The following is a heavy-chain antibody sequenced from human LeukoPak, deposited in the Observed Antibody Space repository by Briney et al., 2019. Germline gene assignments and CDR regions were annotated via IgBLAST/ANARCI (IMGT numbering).Heavy chain of an antibody. V-gene: IGHV3-48*01. CDR1: GFTFSSYS. CDR3: ASLYGDYVGGDY. Sequence: GGSLRLSCAASGFTFSSYSMNWVRQAPGKGLEWVSYISSSSIIYYADSVKGRFTISRDNAKNSLYLQMNSLRAEDTAVYYRASLYGDYVGGDYWGQGTLVTVSS. J-gene: IGHJ4*02. CDR2: ISSSSII. D-gene: IGHD4-17*01.